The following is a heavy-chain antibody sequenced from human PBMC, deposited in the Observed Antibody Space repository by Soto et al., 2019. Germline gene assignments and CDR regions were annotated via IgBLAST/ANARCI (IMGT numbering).Heavy chain of an antibody. CDR1: GRSFGGDY. CDR2: LNHSGST. CDR3: ARDPVTMFRAFDI. D-gene: IGHD3-10*01. J-gene: IGHJ3*02. Sequence: SETLSLTCAVYGRSFGGDYRSRIRQPPGKGLEWMWELNHSGSTNYNLSLKRRVNISVDPSKTQFSLKLSSVTAADTAVYYCARDPVTMFRAFDIWGQGTMVT. V-gene: IGHV4-34*01.